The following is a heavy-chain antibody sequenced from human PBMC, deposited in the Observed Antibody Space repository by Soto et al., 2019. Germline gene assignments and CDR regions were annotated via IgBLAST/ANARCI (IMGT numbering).Heavy chain of an antibody. CDR3: ARDRMITFGGVIVTHYFDY. Sequence: QVQLVQSGAEVKKPGSSVKVSCKASGGTFSSYAISWVRQAPGQGLEWMGGIIPIFGTANYAQKFQGRVTIPADESTSTAYMELSSLGSEDTAVYYCARDRMITFGGVIVTHYFDYWGQGTLVTVSS. CDR1: GGTFSSYA. J-gene: IGHJ4*02. V-gene: IGHV1-69*01. CDR2: IIPIFGTA. D-gene: IGHD3-16*02.